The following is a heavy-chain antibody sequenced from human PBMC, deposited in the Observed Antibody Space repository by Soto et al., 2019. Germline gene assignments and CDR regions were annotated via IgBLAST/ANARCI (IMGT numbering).Heavy chain of an antibody. Sequence: QVQLVEAGGGLVEPGGSLRLSCAASGFTFSDYYMVWVCHAPGKGLEWMSCMSNGGVTVYYADAVKGRFTISRDNDKNSVFLQMNSLPGYDTAVYYCARCFLVVGEAFENCGRGTKVTVSS. CDR3: ARCFLVVGEAFEN. CDR1: GFTFSDYY. J-gene: IGHJ3*02. D-gene: IGHD2-15*01. V-gene: IGHV3-11*01. CDR2: MSNGGVTV.